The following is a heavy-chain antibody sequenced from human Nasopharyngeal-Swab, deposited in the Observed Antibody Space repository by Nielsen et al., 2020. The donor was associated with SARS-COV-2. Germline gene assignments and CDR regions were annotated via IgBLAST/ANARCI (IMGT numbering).Heavy chain of an antibody. D-gene: IGHD3-3*01. CDR2: IYYSGST. V-gene: IGHV4-59*01. J-gene: IGHJ4*02. Sequence: SETLSLTCTVPGGSISSYYWSWIRQPPGKGLEWIGYIYYSGSTNYNPSLKSRVTISVDTSKNQFSLKLSSVTAADTAVYYCARGVGFLAYYFDYWGQGTLVTVSS. CDR3: ARGVGFLAYYFDY. CDR1: GGSISSYY.